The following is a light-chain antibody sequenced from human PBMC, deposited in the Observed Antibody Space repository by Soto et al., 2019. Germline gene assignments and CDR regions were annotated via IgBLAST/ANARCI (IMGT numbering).Light chain of an antibody. V-gene: IGLV2-14*01. J-gene: IGLJ1*01. CDR2: DVS. CDR1: SSDVGGYNY. Sequence: PVLTKPAYGNGVHGQSITIFSKRTSSDVGGYNYVSWYQQYPGKAPKLMIYDVSNRPSGVSNRFSGSKSGNTASLTISGLQAEDKSDYYCSSYTGSSTYVFGTGTKVTVL. CDR3: SSYTGSSTYV.